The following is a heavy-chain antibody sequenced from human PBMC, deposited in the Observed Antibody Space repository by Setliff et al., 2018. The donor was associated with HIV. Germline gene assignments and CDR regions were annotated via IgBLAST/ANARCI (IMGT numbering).Heavy chain of an antibody. V-gene: IGHV3-74*01. CDR3: ARGVRGVVNGMDV. CDR1: GGSIRTGAYY. J-gene: IGHJ6*02. CDR2: MNTDGSST. D-gene: IGHD3-10*01. Sequence: ETLSLTCTVSGGSIRTGAYYWGWIRQPPGKGLVWVFGMNTDGSSTRYADSVKGRFTISRDNAKNTLYLQMNSLRAEDTAVYYCARGVRGVVNGMDVWGQGTTVTVSS.